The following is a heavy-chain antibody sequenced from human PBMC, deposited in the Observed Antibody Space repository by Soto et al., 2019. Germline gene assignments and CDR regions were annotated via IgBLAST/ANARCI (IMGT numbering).Heavy chain of an antibody. CDR1: GGSFSDYY. V-gene: IGHV4-34*01. Sequence: PSETLSLTCAVSGGSFSDYYWSWIRQPPGKGLEWIGEINHSGSTNYNPSLKSRVTISADTSKNQFSLKVSSVTAADAAVYYCARGRTTTVAPRMDVWGQGTTVTVSS. CDR3: ARGRTTTVAPRMDV. CDR2: INHSGST. D-gene: IGHD4-17*01. J-gene: IGHJ6*02.